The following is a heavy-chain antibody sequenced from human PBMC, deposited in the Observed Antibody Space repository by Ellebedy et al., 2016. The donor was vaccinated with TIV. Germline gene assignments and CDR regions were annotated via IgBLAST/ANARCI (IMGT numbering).Heavy chain of an antibody. CDR1: GGSISHYY. Sequence: MPSETLSLTCTVSGGSISHYYWSWIRQPPGKGLEWIGFIYSSGSTNYNASIQSRLSMSVDTSKNHFSLELTSVTAGDTAVYYCARHHKRPGVVVTAEFDYWGQGILVTVSP. D-gene: IGHD2-21*02. V-gene: IGHV4-59*08. CDR3: ARHHKRPGVVVTAEFDY. CDR2: IYSSGST. J-gene: IGHJ4*02.